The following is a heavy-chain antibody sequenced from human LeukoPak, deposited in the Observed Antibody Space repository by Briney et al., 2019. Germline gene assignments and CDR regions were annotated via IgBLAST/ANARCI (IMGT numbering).Heavy chain of an antibody. CDR2: ISGSGGST. V-gene: IGHV3-23*01. CDR3: ARGKRLRYFDRTKYYFDY. D-gene: IGHD3-9*01. Sequence: HPGGSLRLSCAASGFTFSSYGMSWVRQAPGKGLEWVSAISGSGGSTYYADSVKGRFTISRDNSKDTLYLQMNSLRADDTAVYYCARGKRLRYFDRTKYYFDYWGQGTLVTVSS. J-gene: IGHJ4*02. CDR1: GFTFSSYG.